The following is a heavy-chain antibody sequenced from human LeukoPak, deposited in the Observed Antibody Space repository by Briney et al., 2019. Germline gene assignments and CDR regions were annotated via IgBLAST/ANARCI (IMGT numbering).Heavy chain of an antibody. CDR1: EFTLSSYE. CDR3: AREGHTTGWPPFDF. Sequence: GGSLRLSCAASEFTLSSYEMNWVRQAPGKGLEWVSHSNRRGSTTYYADSVRGRFTISRDNAKNSLYLQMNSLRAEDTAVYYCAREGHTTGWPPFDFWGQGTLVTVSS. CDR2: SNRRGSTT. V-gene: IGHV3-48*03. J-gene: IGHJ4*02. D-gene: IGHD2/OR15-2a*01.